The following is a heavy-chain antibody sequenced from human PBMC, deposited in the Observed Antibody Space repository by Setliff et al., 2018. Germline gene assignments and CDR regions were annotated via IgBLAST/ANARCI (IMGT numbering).Heavy chain of an antibody. CDR1: GYSFTSYW. Sequence: GESLKISCKGSGYSFTSYWIGWVRQMPGKGLEWMGVIYPGDSDTRYSPSFQGQVTISADKSTSTAYLQWSSLKASDTAMYYCARHEDRNKCTSSSCYRENDAFDVWGQGAMVTVSS. CDR2: IYPGDSDT. D-gene: IGHD2-2*01. V-gene: IGHV5-51*01. CDR3: ARHEDRNKCTSSSCYRENDAFDV. J-gene: IGHJ3*01.